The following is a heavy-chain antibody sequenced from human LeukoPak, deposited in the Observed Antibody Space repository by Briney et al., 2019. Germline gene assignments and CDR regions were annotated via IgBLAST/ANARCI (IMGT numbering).Heavy chain of an antibody. J-gene: IGHJ4*02. Sequence: GGSLRLSCAASGFTVSSNYMSWVRQAPGKGLEWVSVIYSGGSTYYADSVKGRFTISRDNSKNTLYLQMNSLRAEDTAVYYCAKGQYSSRGYFDYWGQGTLVTVSS. D-gene: IGHD6-13*01. V-gene: IGHV3-66*02. CDR3: AKGQYSSRGYFDY. CDR1: GFTVSSNY. CDR2: IYSGGST.